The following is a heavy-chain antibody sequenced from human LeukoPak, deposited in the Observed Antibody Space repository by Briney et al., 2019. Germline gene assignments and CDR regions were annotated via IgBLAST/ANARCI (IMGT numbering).Heavy chain of an antibody. J-gene: IGHJ6*03. CDR2: IIPILDTA. Sequence: SVTVSCKASGGTFSSYAISWVRQAPGQGLEWMGGIIPILDTANYAQKFQGRVTITGDKSTSTAYMELSSLRSEDTAVYYCARSSRTYYYYYMDVWGKGTTVTVSS. CDR3: ARSSRTYYYYYMDV. V-gene: IGHV1-69*06. D-gene: IGHD3/OR15-3a*01. CDR1: GGTFSSYA.